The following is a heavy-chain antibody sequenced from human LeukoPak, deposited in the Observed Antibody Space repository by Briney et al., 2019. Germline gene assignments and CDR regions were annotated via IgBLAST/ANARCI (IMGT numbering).Heavy chain of an antibody. Sequence: PGGSLRLSCAASGFTFSSYSMNWVRQAPGKGLEWVSSISSSSSYIYYADSVKGRFTISRDNAENSLFLQMISLRAEDTAVYYCAPAFYCSSAGCPDWGQGTLVTVSS. CDR1: GFTFSSYS. CDR3: APAFYCSSAGCPD. D-gene: IGHD2-2*01. J-gene: IGHJ4*02. V-gene: IGHV3-21*01. CDR2: ISSSSSYI.